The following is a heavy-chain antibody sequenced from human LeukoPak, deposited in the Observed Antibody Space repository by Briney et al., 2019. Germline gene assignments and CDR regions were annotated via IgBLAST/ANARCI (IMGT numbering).Heavy chain of an antibody. D-gene: IGHD6-13*01. Sequence: PGGSLRLSCAASGFTFINAWMAWVRQAPGKGLEWVSSISSRGGTIYYADSVKGRFTISRDNAKNSLYLQMNSLRAEDTAVYYCARVGAFSSSWLLYWGQGTLVTVSS. CDR2: ISSRGGTI. J-gene: IGHJ4*02. CDR1: GFTFINAW. V-gene: IGHV3-48*04. CDR3: ARVGAFSSSWLLY.